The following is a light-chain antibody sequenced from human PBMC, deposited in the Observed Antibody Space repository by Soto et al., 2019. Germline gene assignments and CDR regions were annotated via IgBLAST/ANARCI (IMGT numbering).Light chain of an antibody. CDR3: MQGTQWPYT. V-gene: IGKV2-30*02. CDR1: QSLVHSDGNSY. J-gene: IGKJ2*01. CDR2: TVS. Sequence: DVLMTQSPLSLPVTLGQPASVSCRSSQSLVHSDGNSYLSWFQQRPGQSPRRLIYTVSNRDSGVPDRFSGSGSDSDFTLKISRVEAEDVGVYYCMQGTQWPYTFGQGTQLEIK.